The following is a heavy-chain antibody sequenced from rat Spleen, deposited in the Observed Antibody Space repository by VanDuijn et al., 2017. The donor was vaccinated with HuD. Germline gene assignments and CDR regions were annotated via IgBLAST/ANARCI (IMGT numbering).Heavy chain of an antibody. D-gene: IGHD4-1*01. CDR2: INKDSSTI. J-gene: IGHJ2*01. CDR3: ARETGGVEY. V-gene: IGHV4-2*01. CDR1: GFNFNDYW. Sequence: EVKLVESGGGLVQPGRSLKLSCAASGFNFNDYWMGWVRQAPGKGLEWIGDINKDSSTINYTPSLKDKFTISRDNAQNTLFLQMTKLGSEDTAVYYCARETGGVEYWGQGVMVTVSS.